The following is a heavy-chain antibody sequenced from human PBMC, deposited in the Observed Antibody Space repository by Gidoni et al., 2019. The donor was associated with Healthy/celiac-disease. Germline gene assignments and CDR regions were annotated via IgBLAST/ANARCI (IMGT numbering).Heavy chain of an antibody. V-gene: IGHV3-30-3*01. CDR2: ISYDGSNK. D-gene: IGHD3-3*01. Sequence: QVQLVESGGGVVQPGRSLRLSCAASGFTFSSYAMHWVRQAPGKGLEWVAVISYDGSNKYYADSVKGRFTISRDNSKNTLYLQMNSLRAEDTAVYYFARDLVGFWSGYPHRGWFDPWGQGTLVTVSS. CDR3: ARDLVGFWSGYPHRGWFDP. J-gene: IGHJ5*02. CDR1: GFTFSSYA.